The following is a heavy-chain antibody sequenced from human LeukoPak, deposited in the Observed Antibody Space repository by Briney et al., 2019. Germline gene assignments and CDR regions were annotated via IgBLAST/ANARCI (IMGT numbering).Heavy chain of an antibody. CDR2: IYYSGST. V-gene: IGHV4-39*01. CDR1: GGSISSSSYY. Sequence: SETLSLTCTVSGGSISSSSYYWGWIRQPPGKGLEWIGSIYYSGSTYYNPSLKSRVTISVDTSKNQFSLKLSSVTAADTAVYYCASLHVDTVWNWYFDYWGQGTLVTVSS. D-gene: IGHD5-18*01. CDR3: ASLHVDTVWNWYFDY. J-gene: IGHJ4*02.